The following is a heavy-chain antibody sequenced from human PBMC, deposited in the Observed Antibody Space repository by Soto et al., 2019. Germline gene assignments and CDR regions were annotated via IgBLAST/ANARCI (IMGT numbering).Heavy chain of an antibody. Sequence: EVQLVESGGDLVKPGGSLTLSCAASGSTFSNAWMSWVRQAPGQGLEWVGRIKSKTDGGTTDYAAPVKGRFTISREDSKYMLYLYMSSLKTEDTSRYYCSTYDYIWGSDRYRWAYWGQGTLVTVSS. J-gene: IGHJ4*02. CDR3: STYDYIWGSDRYRWAY. CDR1: GSTFSNAW. CDR2: IKSKTDGGTT. D-gene: IGHD3-16*02. V-gene: IGHV3-15*01.